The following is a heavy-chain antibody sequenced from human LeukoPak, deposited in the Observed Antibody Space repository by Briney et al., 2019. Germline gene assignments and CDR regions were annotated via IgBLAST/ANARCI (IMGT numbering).Heavy chain of an antibody. CDR1: GGSFSGYY. J-gene: IGHJ4*02. Sequence: SETLSLTCAVYGGSFSGYYWSWIRQPPGKGLEWIGEINHSGSTNYNSSLTSRVTISVDTSKNQFSLKLSSVTAADTAVYYCARRRAARRTFDYWGQGTLVTVSS. CDR3: ARRRAARRTFDY. V-gene: IGHV4-34*01. D-gene: IGHD6-6*01. CDR2: INHSGST.